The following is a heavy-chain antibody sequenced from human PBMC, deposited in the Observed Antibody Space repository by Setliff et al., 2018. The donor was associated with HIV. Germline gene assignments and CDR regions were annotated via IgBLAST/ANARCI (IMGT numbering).Heavy chain of an antibody. V-gene: IGHV4-31*03. J-gene: IGHJ4*02. CDR1: GGSISSGGYY. Sequence: SETLSLTCTVSGGSISSGGYYWSWIRQHPGKGLEWIGYIYYSGSTYYNPSLKSRVTISVDTSKHQFSLKLSSVTAADTAVYYCARAVHSGWYYFDYCGQGTLVTSPQ. D-gene: IGHD6-19*01. CDR3: ARAVHSGWYYFDY. CDR2: IYYSGST.